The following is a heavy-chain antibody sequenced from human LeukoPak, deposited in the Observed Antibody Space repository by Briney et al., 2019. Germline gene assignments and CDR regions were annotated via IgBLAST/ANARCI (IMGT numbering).Heavy chain of an antibody. CDR2: TNGAGDSI. J-gene: IGHJ4*02. CDR1: GFTFRESY. V-gene: IGHV3-11*04. Sequence: GGSLRLSCAASGFTFRESYMSWVRQAPGEGLQWISYTNGAGDSIYYADSVRDRFTMSRDNAKNSLYLQMNSLRADDTAVYYCVRETWYYFDYWGQGTLVTVSS. D-gene: IGHD2-8*02. CDR3: VRETWYYFDY.